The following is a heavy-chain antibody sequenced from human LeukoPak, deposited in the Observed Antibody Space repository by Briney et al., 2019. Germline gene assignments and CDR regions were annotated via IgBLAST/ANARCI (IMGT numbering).Heavy chain of an antibody. CDR3: AGLKDTSDYYGSGSFP. V-gene: IGHV4-59*01. CDR2: IYYSDST. CDR1: GGSISSYY. Sequence: SETLSLTCAVSGGSISSYYWSWIREPPGTGLEWSGYIYYSDSTNYNPSLQSRVTISVDTSKNQYSLKLSSVTAADTAVYYCAGLKDTSDYYGSGSFPWGQGTLVTVSS. J-gene: IGHJ5*02. D-gene: IGHD3-10*01.